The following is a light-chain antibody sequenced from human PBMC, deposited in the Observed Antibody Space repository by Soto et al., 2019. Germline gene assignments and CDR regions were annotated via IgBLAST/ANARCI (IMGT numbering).Light chain of an antibody. Sequence: EIVMTQSPATLSVSTGERATLSCRASQTVSSSSLAWYQQKPGQAPRLLIYAASTRATGIPARFSGSGSGTDFTLTISCLQSEDFATYYCQQYYSFPRTFGQGTKVDIK. CDR1: QTVSSS. J-gene: IGKJ1*01. CDR2: AAS. CDR3: QQYYSFPRT. V-gene: IGKV3-15*01.